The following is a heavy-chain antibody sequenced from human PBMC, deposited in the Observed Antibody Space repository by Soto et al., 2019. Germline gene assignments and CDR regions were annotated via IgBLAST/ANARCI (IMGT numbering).Heavy chain of an antibody. Sequence: SETLSLTCAVYGGSFSGYYWSWIRQPPGKGLEWIGEINHSGSTNYNPSLKSRVTISVDTSKNQFSPKLSSVTAADTAVYYCARGKVAYYDFWSGYAPTVHGTDVWGQGTTVTVSS. D-gene: IGHD3-3*01. V-gene: IGHV4-34*01. CDR1: GGSFSGYY. CDR3: ARGKVAYYDFWSGYAPTVHGTDV. J-gene: IGHJ6*02. CDR2: INHSGST.